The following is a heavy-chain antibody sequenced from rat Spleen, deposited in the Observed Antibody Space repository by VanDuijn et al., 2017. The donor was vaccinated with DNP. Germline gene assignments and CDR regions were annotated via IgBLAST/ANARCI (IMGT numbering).Heavy chain of an antibody. Sequence: EVQLVESGGGLVQPGRSLKLSCAASGFTFSDYGMAWVRQAPKKGLEWVATISYDGSGTYYRDSVKGRFTFSRDNAKSTLFLQMDSLRSEDAATYYCARPFTYYFDYWGQGVMVTVSS. J-gene: IGHJ2*01. V-gene: IGHV5-7*01. CDR3: ARPFTYYFDY. D-gene: IGHD2-1*01. CDR2: ISYDGSGT. CDR1: GFTFSDYG.